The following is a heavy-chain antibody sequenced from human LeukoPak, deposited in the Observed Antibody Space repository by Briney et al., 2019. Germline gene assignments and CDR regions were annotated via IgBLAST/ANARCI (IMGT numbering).Heavy chain of an antibody. D-gene: IGHD6-13*01. Sequence: SETLSLTCAVYGGSFSAYYWSWIRQPPGKGLEWIGEINHSGSTNYNPSLKSQVTISVDTSKNQFSLKLSSVTAADTAVYYCARVGSSWYNDYWGQGTLVTVSS. CDR2: INHSGST. CDR3: ARVGSSWYNDY. J-gene: IGHJ4*02. V-gene: IGHV4-34*01. CDR1: GGSFSAYY.